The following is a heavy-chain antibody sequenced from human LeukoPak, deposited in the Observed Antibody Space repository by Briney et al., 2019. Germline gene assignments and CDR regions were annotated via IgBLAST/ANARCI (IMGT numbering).Heavy chain of an antibody. J-gene: IGHJ6*03. CDR3: ARSIGYCSSTSRSYYYYYMDV. CDR2: IYTSGST. Sequence: SQTLSLTCTVSGGSISSGSYYWSWIRQPAGKGLEWIGRIYTSGSTNYNPSLKSRVTISVDTSKNQFSLKLSSVTAADTAVYYCARSIGYCSSTSRSYYYYYMDVWGKGTTVTVSS. CDR1: GGSISSGSYY. D-gene: IGHD2-2*01. V-gene: IGHV4-61*02.